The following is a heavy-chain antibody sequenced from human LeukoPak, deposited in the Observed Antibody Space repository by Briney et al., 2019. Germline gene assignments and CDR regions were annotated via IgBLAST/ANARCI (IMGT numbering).Heavy chain of an antibody. J-gene: IGHJ5*02. D-gene: IGHD3-3*01. Sequence: SETLSLTCAVYGGSFSGYYWTWIRQPPGKGLEWIGEISHSGRANYNPSLKSRVTISVDTSKNQFSLKVNSVTAADTAVYYCARDHLANLASRLFDPWGQGTLVTVSS. CDR2: ISHSGRA. CDR3: ARDHLANLASRLFDP. V-gene: IGHV4-34*01. CDR1: GGSFSGYY.